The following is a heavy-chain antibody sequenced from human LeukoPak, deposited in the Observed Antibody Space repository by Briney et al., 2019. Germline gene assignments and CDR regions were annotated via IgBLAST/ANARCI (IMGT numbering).Heavy chain of an antibody. Sequence: PGGSLRLSCAASGFTVSSNYMSWVRQAPGKGLEWVSVIYSGGSTYYADSVKGRFTISRDNSKNTLYLQMNSLRAEDTAVYYCARLRRELLPYFDYWGQGTLVTVSS. CDR3: ARLRRELLPYFDY. V-gene: IGHV3-53*01. CDR1: GFTVSSNY. CDR2: IYSGGST. D-gene: IGHD1-26*01. J-gene: IGHJ4*02.